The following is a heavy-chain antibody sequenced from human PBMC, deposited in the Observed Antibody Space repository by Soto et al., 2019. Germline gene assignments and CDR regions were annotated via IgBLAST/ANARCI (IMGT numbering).Heavy chain of an antibody. V-gene: IGHV1-69*06. CDR1: GGTFIRDI. J-gene: IGHJ4*02. CDR2: ITPIFSTT. D-gene: IGHD3-10*01. CDR3: ARGGGSGTYNAAYFDF. Sequence: QVQLVQSGAEVKKPGSSVKVSCRASGGTFIRDIVTWVRQAPGQGLEWMGGITPIFSTTNYAQKCLGRVTITADKSTNTAYMELSSLTSEDTAVYYCARGGGSGTYNAAYFDFWGQGTLVTVSS.